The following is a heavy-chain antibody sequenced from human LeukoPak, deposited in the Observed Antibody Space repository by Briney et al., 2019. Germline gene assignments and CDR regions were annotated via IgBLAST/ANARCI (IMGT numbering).Heavy chain of an antibody. CDR3: ARDPIVGADAFDI. J-gene: IGHJ3*02. V-gene: IGHV1-2*02. CDR2: INPNSGGT. Sequence: ASVKVSCKASGYTFTGYYMHWVRQTPGQGLEWMGWINPNSGGTNYAQKFQGRVTMTRDTSISTAYMELSRLRSDDTAVYYCARDPIVGADAFDIWGQGTVVTVSS. CDR1: GYTFTGYY. D-gene: IGHD1-26*01.